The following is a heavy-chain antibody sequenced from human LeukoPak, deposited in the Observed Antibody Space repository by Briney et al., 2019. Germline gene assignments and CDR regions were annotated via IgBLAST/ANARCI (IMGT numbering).Heavy chain of an antibody. J-gene: IGHJ4*02. V-gene: IGHV3-33*01. CDR1: GFTFSSYG. D-gene: IGHD3-22*01. CDR3: ARGRYYDSSGYRPAGY. Sequence: GGSLRLSCAASGFTFSSYGMHWVRQAPGKGLEWVAVIWYDGSNKYYADSVKGRFTISRDNSKNTLYLQMNSLRAEDTAVYYCARGRYYDSSGYRPAGYWGQGTLVTVSS. CDR2: IWYDGSNK.